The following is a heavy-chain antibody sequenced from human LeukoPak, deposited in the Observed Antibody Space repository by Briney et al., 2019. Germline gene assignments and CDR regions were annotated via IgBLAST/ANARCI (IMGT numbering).Heavy chain of an antibody. J-gene: IGHJ4*02. V-gene: IGHV3-23*01. Sequence: SCAASGFTFSSYAMSWVRQAPGKGLEWVSAISGSGGSTYYADSVKGRFIISRDNSKNTLYLQMNSLRAEDTAVYYCAKDGVATPDYWGQGTLVTVSS. CDR3: AKDGVATPDY. CDR1: GFTFSSYA. CDR2: ISGSGGST. D-gene: IGHD5-12*01.